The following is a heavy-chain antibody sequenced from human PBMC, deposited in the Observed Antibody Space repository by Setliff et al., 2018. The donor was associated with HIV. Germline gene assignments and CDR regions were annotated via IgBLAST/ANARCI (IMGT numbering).Heavy chain of an antibody. CDR3: ARDLVVAVAGPRGS. V-gene: IGHV3-21*01. CDR1: GFTFSSYS. J-gene: IGHJ4*02. Sequence: PGGSLRLSCAASGFTFSSYSMNWVRQAPGKGLEWVSSISSSSSYIYYADSVKGRFTISRDNAKNSLHLQMNSLRAEDTAVYYCARDLVVAVAGPRGSWGQGTLVTVSS. CDR2: ISSSSSYI. D-gene: IGHD6-19*01.